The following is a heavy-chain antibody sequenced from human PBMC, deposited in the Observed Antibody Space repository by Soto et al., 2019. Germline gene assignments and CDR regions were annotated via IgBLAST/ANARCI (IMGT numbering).Heavy chain of an antibody. D-gene: IGHD3-9*01. CDR1: GFTFSNAW. V-gene: IGHV3-15*07. Sequence: GGSLRLSCAASGFTFSNAWMSWVRQAPGKGLEWVGRIKSKTDGGTTDYAAPVKGRFTISRDDSKNTLYLQMNSLKTEDTAVYYCTPNFDKTYYDILTGYDYYYYYGMDVWGQGTTVTVSS. J-gene: IGHJ6*02. CDR3: TPNFDKTYYDILTGYDYYYYYGMDV. CDR2: IKSKTDGGTT.